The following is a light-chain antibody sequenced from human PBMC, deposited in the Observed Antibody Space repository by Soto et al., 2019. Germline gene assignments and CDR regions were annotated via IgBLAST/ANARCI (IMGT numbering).Light chain of an antibody. J-gene: IGKJ1*01. CDR1: QSVSSN. CDR2: AAS. Sequence: EIEMTQSPSTLSVSAGERATLSCRASQSVSSNLAWYQQKPGQAPRLLIYAASTRATGIPARFSGSGSGTEFTLTISSLQSEDFVVYYCQQYNNWSPWTFGPGTKVEIK. V-gene: IGKV3-15*01. CDR3: QQYNNWSPWT.